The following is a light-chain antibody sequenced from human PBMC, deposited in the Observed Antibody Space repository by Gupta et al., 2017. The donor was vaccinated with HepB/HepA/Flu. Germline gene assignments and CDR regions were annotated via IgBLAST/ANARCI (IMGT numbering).Light chain of an antibody. J-gene: IGKJ1*01. CDR3: QQDCSSPRT. V-gene: IGKV3-20*01. Sequence: EIVLTQSPGTLSLSPGESATLSCRARQSVSSSYLAWYQQKPGQAPRLLIYGASSRATGIPDTFSGSGSGTDFTLTIIRLEPEDFAVYYCQQDCSSPRTFGQGTKVEIK. CDR2: GAS. CDR1: QSVSSSY.